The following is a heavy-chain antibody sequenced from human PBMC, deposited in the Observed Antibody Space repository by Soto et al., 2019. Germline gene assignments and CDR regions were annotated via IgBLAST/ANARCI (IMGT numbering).Heavy chain of an antibody. D-gene: IGHD1-26*01. J-gene: IGHJ4*02. Sequence: QLQLQESGPGLVKPSETLSLTCTVSGGSISSSSYYWGWICQPPGKGLEWIGSIYYSGSTYYNPSLKSRVTISVDTSKNQFSLKLSSVTAADTAVYYCARIGVGANYFDYWGQGTLVTVSS. CDR2: IYYSGST. V-gene: IGHV4-39*01. CDR3: ARIGVGANYFDY. CDR1: GGSISSSSYY.